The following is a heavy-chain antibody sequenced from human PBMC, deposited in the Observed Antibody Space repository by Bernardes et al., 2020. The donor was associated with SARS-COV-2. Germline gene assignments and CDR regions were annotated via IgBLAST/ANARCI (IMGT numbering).Heavy chain of an antibody. CDR3: ARGGYYDSSGYFQDAFDI. J-gene: IGHJ3*02. D-gene: IGHD3-22*01. V-gene: IGHV3-7*01. CDR1: GFTFSSYW. CDR2: IKQDGSEK. Sequence: GWSLRLSCAASGFTFSSYWMSWVRQAPGKGLEWVANIKQDGSEKYYVDSVKGRFTISRDNAKNSLYLQMNSLRAEDTAVYYCARGGYYDSSGYFQDAFDIWGQGTMVTVSS.